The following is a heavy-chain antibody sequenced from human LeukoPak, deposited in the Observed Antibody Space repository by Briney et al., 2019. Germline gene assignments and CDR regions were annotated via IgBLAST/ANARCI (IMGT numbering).Heavy chain of an antibody. V-gene: IGHV1-2*02. CDR1: GYTFTGYY. Sequence: ASVKVSCKASGYTFTGYYIHWLRQAPGQGLEWMGWINPNSGGTYYSQKFQGRVAMTRDTSISTAYMDLSTMTSDDTAIYYCARDPPTSTTMVRGALPFYWGQGTLVTVSS. J-gene: IGHJ4*02. D-gene: IGHD3-10*01. CDR3: ARDPPTSTTMVRGALPFY. CDR2: INPNSGGT.